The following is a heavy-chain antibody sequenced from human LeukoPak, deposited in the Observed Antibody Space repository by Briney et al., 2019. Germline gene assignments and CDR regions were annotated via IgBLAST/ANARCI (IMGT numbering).Heavy chain of an antibody. CDR2: ISDIGSI. Sequence: SETLSLTCTVSGGSISSYYWSWIRQPPGKGLEWIAYISDIGSINYNPSLKSRVTIPLETSKNQFSLKLSSVTAADTAVYYCAGHHPRNTVDFWGQGTLVTVSS. J-gene: IGHJ4*02. CDR1: GGSISSYY. CDR3: AGHHPRNTVDF. D-gene: IGHD2/OR15-2a*01. V-gene: IGHV4-59*08.